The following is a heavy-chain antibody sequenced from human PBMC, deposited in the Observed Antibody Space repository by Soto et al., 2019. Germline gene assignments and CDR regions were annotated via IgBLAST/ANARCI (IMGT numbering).Heavy chain of an antibody. CDR1: GFTLTSYS. CDR2: ISSSSSHI. V-gene: IGHV3-21*01. CDR3: VRERGLSSYYGMDV. J-gene: IGHJ6*02. Sequence: PGGSLRLSCAASGFTLTSYSMNWVRQASGKGLEWVASISSSSSHIYYADPVKGRFTISRDNARNSLYLQMNSLRAEDTAVYYCVRERGLSSYYGMDVWGQGTTVTVSS. D-gene: IGHD3-10*01.